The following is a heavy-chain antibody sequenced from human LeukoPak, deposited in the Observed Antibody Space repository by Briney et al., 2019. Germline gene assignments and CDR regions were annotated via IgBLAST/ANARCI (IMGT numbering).Heavy chain of an antibody. D-gene: IGHD6-6*01. V-gene: IGHV4-39*07. J-gene: IGHJ6*03. CDR2: ISYSGTT. CDR1: GGSISSRPYY. CDR3: ARDFSSSSTVYYYYYMDV. Sequence: SETLSLTCTVSGGSISSRPYYWGWVRQPPGKGLEWIGTISYSGTTYYNPSLKSRVTISLDTSKNQFSLKLSSVTAADTAIYYCARDFSSSSTVYYYYYMDVWGKGTTVTVSS.